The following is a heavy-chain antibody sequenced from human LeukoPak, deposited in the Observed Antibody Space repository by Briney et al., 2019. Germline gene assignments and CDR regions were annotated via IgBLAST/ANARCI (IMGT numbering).Heavy chain of an antibody. CDR3: ARLQVRATFDL. D-gene: IGHD1-26*01. CDR1: GGSLSSYY. J-gene: IGHJ5*02. V-gene: IGHV4-59*08. Sequence: PSETPSLTCTVSGGSLSSYYWSWIRQPPGKGLEWIGFIDYSGSTNYSPSLKSRVTISVDTSKNNFSLKLSSVTAAETAVYYCARLQVRATFDLWGQGALVTVSS. CDR2: IDYSGST.